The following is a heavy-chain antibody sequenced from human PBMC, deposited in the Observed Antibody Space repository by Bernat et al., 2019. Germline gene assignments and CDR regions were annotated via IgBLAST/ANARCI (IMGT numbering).Heavy chain of an antibody. CDR2: IAYDGGDK. Sequence: QVQLVESGGGVVQPGRSLRLSCAASGFTFSNYAMHWVRQAPGKGLEWVALIAYDGGDKYYADFVKGRFTISRDNSKNTLYLQMNSLRAEDTAVYYCARGTSTSAPYMDVWGKGTTVTVSS. CDR1: GFTFSNYA. J-gene: IGHJ6*03. V-gene: IGHV3-30*03. CDR3: ARGTSTSAPYMDV.